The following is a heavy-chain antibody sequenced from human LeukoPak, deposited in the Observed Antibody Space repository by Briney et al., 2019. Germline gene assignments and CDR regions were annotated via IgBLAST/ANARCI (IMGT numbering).Heavy chain of an antibody. CDR3: ARKGYYDFWSGPRNYYYMDV. J-gene: IGHJ6*03. D-gene: IGHD3-3*01. CDR1: GYTFTSYG. Sequence: GASVKVSCKASGYTFTSYGISWVRQAPGQGLEWMGWISAYNGNTNYAQKLQGRVTMTTDTSTSTAYMELRSLRSDDTAVYYCARKGYYDFWSGPRNYYYMDVWGKGTTVPVSS. V-gene: IGHV1-18*01. CDR2: ISAYNGNT.